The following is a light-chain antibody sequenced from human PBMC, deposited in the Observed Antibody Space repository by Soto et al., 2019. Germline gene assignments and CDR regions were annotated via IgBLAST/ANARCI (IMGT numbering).Light chain of an antibody. CDR1: GSDVGAYNY. J-gene: IGLJ2*01. V-gene: IGLV2-14*01. Sequence: QSALTQPASVSGSPGQSITISCTGTGSDVGAYNYVSWYQHHPGRAPKLIIFEVSHRPSGVSDRFSGSKSGNTASLTISGLQTEDEADYYCTSYTRTRNLLFGGGTKVTVL. CDR2: EVS. CDR3: TSYTRTRNLL.